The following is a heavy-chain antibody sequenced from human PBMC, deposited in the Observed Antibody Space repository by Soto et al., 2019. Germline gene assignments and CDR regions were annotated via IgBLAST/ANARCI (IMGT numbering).Heavy chain of an antibody. V-gene: IGHV5-51*01. Sequence: GESLKISCKGSGYSFTSYWIGWVRQMPGKGLEWMGIIYPGDSDTRYSPSFQGQVTISADKSISPAYLQWSSLKASDTAMYYCAVHKRTTASEDYYYYYMDVWGKGTTVTVSS. D-gene: IGHD4-17*01. CDR1: GYSFTSYW. CDR3: AVHKRTTASEDYYYYYMDV. CDR2: IYPGDSDT. J-gene: IGHJ6*03.